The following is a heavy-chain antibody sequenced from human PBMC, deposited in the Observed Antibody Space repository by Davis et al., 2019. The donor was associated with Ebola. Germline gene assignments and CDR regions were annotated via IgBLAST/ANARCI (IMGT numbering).Heavy chain of an antibody. Sequence: PGGSLRLSCAASGFTFSSYSMNWVRQAPGKGLEWVSSISSSSFIYYADSVKGRFTISRDNAKNSLYLQMNSLRAEDTAVYYCARDGSNSYFDYWGQGNLVTVSS. CDR2: ISSSSFI. D-gene: IGHD6-6*01. J-gene: IGHJ4*02. CDR1: GFTFSSYS. CDR3: ARDGSNSYFDY. V-gene: IGHV3-21*01.